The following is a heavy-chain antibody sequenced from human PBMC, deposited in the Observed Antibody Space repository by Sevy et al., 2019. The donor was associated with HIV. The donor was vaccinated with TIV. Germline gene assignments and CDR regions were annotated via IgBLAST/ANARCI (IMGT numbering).Heavy chain of an antibody. J-gene: IGHJ6*02. CDR3: ARDGNSGYYFNYYYYGMDV. Sequence: GGSLRLSCAATGFSLNDYYMTWIRQAPGKGLEWVSYISGDSGHTNYAESVKGRFTISRDNTKNFVYLQMDGLRAEDTATYYCARDGNSGYYFNYYYYGMDVWDQGTTVTVSS. D-gene: IGHD3-22*01. V-gene: IGHV3-11*06. CDR2: ISGDSGHT. CDR1: GFSLNDYY.